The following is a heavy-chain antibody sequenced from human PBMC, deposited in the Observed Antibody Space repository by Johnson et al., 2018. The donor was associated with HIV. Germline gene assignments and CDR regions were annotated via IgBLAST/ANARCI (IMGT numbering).Heavy chain of an antibody. V-gene: IGHV3-23*04. CDR1: GFTFSSYW. Sequence: VQLVESGGGLVQPGGSLRLSCAASGFTFSSYWMSWVRQAPGKGLEWVSDINWNGGTTDYAAIVKGRFTISNDDSKNTLDLQMNSLRAEDTGVYYCARPTTVEKGEDAFGSWGQGTMVTVAS. J-gene: IGHJ3*02. D-gene: IGHD4-23*01. CDR3: ARPTTVEKGEDAFGS. CDR2: INWNGGTT.